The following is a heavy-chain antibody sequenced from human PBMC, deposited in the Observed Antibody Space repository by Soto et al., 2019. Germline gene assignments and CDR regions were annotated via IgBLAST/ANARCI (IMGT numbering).Heavy chain of an antibody. CDR2: INAANGNT. V-gene: IGHV1-3*05. J-gene: IGHJ4*02. CDR1: GFTFTKNA. Sequence: QVQLVQSGAEEKKLGASVTVSCKASGFTFTKNAIHWVRQAPGQRLEWMGWINAANGNTKYSQKFQGRVTIIRDTSASTAYMELTSLRSEDTAVYYCARSAVSPFGGLIGPFDYWGQGTLVTVSS. D-gene: IGHD3-16*02. CDR3: ARSAVSPFGGLIGPFDY.